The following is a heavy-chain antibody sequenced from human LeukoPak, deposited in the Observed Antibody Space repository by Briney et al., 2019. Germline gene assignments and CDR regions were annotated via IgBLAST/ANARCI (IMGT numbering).Heavy chain of an antibody. J-gene: IGHJ3*02. CDR1: GFTFSSYT. D-gene: IGHD6-19*01. V-gene: IGHV3-48*01. CDR3: VRDDQWAFDI. CDR2: FGWSSSTI. Sequence: PGGSLRLSGAASGFTFSSYTMTWVRQAPGKGLEWISYFGWSSSTISYADSVRGRFTIPRDDAENSLSLQMSSLRAEDTAVYYCVRDDQWAFDIWGQGTMVTVSS.